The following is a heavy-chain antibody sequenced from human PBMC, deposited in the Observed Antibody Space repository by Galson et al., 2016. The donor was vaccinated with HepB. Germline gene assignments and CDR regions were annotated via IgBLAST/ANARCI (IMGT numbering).Heavy chain of an antibody. J-gene: IGHJ4*02. CDR2: TYYRSEWFT. CDR1: GDSVSSASAV. D-gene: IGHD1-14*01. V-gene: IGHV6-1*01. Sequence: CAISGDSVSSASAVWNWIRQSPSRGLEWLGRTYYRSEWFTDYALSVKSAMSINADPSKNQFSLQLNSVTPEDSAVYYCVRQKGLYNLSSWKGGGDYFDSWGQGILVTVSS. CDR3: VRQKGLYNLSSWKGGGDYFDS.